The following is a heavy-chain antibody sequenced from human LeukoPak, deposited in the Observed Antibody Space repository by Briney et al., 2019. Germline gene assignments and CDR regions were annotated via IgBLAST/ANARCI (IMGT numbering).Heavy chain of an antibody. D-gene: IGHD5-24*01. Sequence: GRSLRLSCAASGFTFSSYGMHWVRQAPGKELEWVAVISYDGSNKYYADSVKGRFTISRDNSKNTLYLQMNSLRAEDTAVYYCAKDSGGMATIRGYFDYWGQGTLVTVSS. CDR2: ISYDGSNK. J-gene: IGHJ4*02. CDR1: GFTFSSYG. V-gene: IGHV3-30*18. CDR3: AKDSGGMATIRGYFDY.